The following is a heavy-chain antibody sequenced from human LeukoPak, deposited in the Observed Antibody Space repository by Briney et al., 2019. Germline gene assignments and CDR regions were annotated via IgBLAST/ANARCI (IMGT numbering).Heavy chain of an antibody. V-gene: IGHV3-30*02. CDR2: IRYDGGNK. CDR3: AKVPDSTVEQLGATY. D-gene: IGHD6-6*01. Sequence: GESLRLSCAASGFTFSSYGMHWVRQAPGKGLEWVAFIRYDGGNKYYADSVKGRFTISRDNSKNALYLQMNSLRAEDTAVYYCAKVPDSTVEQLGATYWGQGTLVTVSS. CDR1: GFTFSSYG. J-gene: IGHJ4*02.